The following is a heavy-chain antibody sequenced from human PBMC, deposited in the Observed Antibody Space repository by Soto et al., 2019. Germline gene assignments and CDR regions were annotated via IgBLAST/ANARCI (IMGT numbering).Heavy chain of an antibody. Sequence: QVQLQESGPGLVKPSETLSLTCTVSGGSISSYYWSWIRQPPGKGLEWIGYIYYSGITNYNPSLTRRVTISVDTSTNQFSLKLSSVTAADTAVYYCARYKSNYYYGMDVWGQGTTVTVSS. J-gene: IGHJ6*02. CDR3: ARYKSNYYYGMDV. CDR2: IYYSGIT. CDR1: GGSISSYY. D-gene: IGHD1-20*01. V-gene: IGHV4-59*01.